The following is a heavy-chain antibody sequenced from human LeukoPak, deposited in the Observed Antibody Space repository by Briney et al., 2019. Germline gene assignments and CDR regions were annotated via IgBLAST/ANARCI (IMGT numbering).Heavy chain of an antibody. CDR2: IIPIFGTA. CDR3: ARVNYYYYYMDV. V-gene: IGHV1-69*05. Sequence: SVKVSCKASGGTFSSYAISWVRQATGQGLEWMGGIIPIFGTANYAQKFQGRVTITTDESTSTAYMELSSLRSEDTAVYYCARVNYYYYYMDVWGKGTTVTVSS. CDR1: GGTFSSYA. J-gene: IGHJ6*03.